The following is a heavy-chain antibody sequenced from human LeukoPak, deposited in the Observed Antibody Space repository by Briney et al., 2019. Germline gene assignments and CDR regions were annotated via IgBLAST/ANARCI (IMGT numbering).Heavy chain of an antibody. Sequence: SETLSLTCTVSGDSISSYYWSWIRQPPGKGLEWIGYIYYSGSTYYNPSLKSRVTISVDTSKNQFSLKLSSVTAADTAVYYCARVLRGDAFDIWGQGTMVTVSS. D-gene: IGHD4-17*01. CDR2: IYYSGST. CDR1: GDSISSYY. V-gene: IGHV4-59*08. CDR3: ARVLRGDAFDI. J-gene: IGHJ3*02.